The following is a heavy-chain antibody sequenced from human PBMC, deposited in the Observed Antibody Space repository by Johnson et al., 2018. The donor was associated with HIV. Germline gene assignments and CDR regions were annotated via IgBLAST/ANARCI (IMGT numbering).Heavy chain of an antibody. CDR3: AREIPYDYVWGSYRPGAFDI. CDR1: GFTFSSYA. D-gene: IGHD3-16*02. J-gene: IGHJ3*02. Sequence: QVQLVESGGGVVQPGRSLRLSCAASGFTFSSYAMHWVRQAPGKGLEWVAVISYDGSNKYYADSVKGRFTISRDNSKNTLFLQMNSLRAEDTALYYCAREIPYDYVWGSYRPGAFDIWGQGTMVTVSS. CDR2: ISYDGSNK. V-gene: IGHV3-30*04.